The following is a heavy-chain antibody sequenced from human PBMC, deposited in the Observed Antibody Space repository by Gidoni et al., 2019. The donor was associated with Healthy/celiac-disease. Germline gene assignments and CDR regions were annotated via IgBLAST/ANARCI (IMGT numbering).Heavy chain of an antibody. CDR2: IYPGDSDT. J-gene: IGHJ6*02. V-gene: IGHV5-51*01. Sequence: VRQMPGKGLEWMGLIYPGDSDTRYSPSFQGQVTISADKSISTAYLQCSSLKASDTAMYYCASQFGELHPPDPHYGMDVWGQGTTVTVSS. CDR3: ASQFGELHPPDPHYGMDV. D-gene: IGHD3-10*01.